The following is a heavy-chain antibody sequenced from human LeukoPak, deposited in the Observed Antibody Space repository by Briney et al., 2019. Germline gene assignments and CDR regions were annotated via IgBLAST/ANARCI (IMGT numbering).Heavy chain of an antibody. J-gene: IGHJ4*02. D-gene: IGHD3-16*01. Sequence: ASVKVSCKVSGNTLTELSMHWVRQAAGKGLEWMGGFDPGDGEMIYAQKFQGRLTMTEDTSTDTAYLELSSLGSEDTAVYYCAGGEWAALLDYWGQGTLATVAS. CDR2: FDPGDGEM. CDR3: AGGEWAALLDY. V-gene: IGHV1-24*01. CDR1: GNTLTELS.